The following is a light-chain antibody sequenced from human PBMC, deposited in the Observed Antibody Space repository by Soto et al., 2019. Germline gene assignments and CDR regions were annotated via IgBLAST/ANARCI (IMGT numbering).Light chain of an antibody. Sequence: EIVLTQSPATLSVSPGERATLSCRASQSVSSSYLAWYQQKPGQAPRLLIYGASTRATGIPARFSGSGSGTEFTLTISSLQSEDFAVYYCQQYNNWGRAFGQGTRWIS. J-gene: IGKJ1*01. CDR3: QQYNNWGRA. V-gene: IGKV3-15*01. CDR1: QSVSSSY. CDR2: GAS.